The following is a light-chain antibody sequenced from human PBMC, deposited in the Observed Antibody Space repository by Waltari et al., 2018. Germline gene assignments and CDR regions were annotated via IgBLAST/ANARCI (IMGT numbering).Light chain of an antibody. CDR1: QGIANY. CDR3: QQLNTYFPLT. J-gene: IGKJ4*01. CDR2: GAS. Sequence: IQLTQSPSSLSASVGDTVTIPCRASQGIANYLAWYQQKPGKPPNLLIYGASTLQSGVPSRFSGSGSATRFTLTINSLQPEDFATYYCQQLNTYFPLTFGGGTKVEIK. V-gene: IGKV1-9*01.